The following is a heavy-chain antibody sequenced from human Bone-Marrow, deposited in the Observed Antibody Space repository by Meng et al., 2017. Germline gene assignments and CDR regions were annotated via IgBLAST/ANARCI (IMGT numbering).Heavy chain of an antibody. CDR1: GYTFTGYY. CDR2: INPNSGGT. D-gene: IGHD4-17*01. J-gene: IGHJ4*02. CDR3: ARADHPTTVPNLDY. V-gene: IGHV1-2*06. Sequence: QGELVQSGAEVKKPGASVKVSCKASGYTFTGYYMHWVRQAPGQGLEWIGRINPNSGGTNYAQKFQGRVTMTRDTSISTAYMELSRLRSDDTAVYYCARADHPTTVPNLDYWGQGTLVTVSS.